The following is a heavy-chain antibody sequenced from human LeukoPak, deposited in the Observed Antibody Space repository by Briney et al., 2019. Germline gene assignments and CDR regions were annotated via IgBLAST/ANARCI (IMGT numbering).Heavy chain of an antibody. Sequence: GGSLRLSCAASGFTFSSYWMSWVRQAPGKGLEWVANIKQDGSEKYYVDSVKGRFSISRDNSKNTLYLQMNRLRADDTAVYYCARVHRSLYSSGWNDAFDIWGQGTMVTVSS. V-gene: IGHV3-7*01. CDR1: GFTFSSYW. CDR3: ARVHRSLYSSGWNDAFDI. J-gene: IGHJ3*02. CDR2: IKQDGSEK. D-gene: IGHD6-19*01.